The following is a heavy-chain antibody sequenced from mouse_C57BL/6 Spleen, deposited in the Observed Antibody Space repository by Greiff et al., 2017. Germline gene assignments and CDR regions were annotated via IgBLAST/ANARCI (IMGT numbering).Heavy chain of an antibody. D-gene: IGHD1-1*01. CDR3: ARRNGSRDYFDY. V-gene: IGHV5-17*01. CDR2: ISSGSSTI. Sequence: DVKLVESGGGLVKPGGSLKLSCAASGFTFSDYGMHWVRQAPEKGLEWVAYISSGSSTIYYADTVKGRFTISRDNAKNTLFLQMTSLRSEDTAMYYCARRNGSRDYFDYWGQGTTLTVSS. J-gene: IGHJ2*01. CDR1: GFTFSDYG.